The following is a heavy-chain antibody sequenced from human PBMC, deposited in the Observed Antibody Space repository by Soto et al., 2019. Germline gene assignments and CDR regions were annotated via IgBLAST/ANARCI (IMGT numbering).Heavy chain of an antibody. Sequence: VQLVESGGGVVQPGRSLRLSCAASGFTFSDYAMHWVRQAPGKGLEWVAVVSHDGRNTHYADSVKGRFTISRDSSKNTVALEMTSLKAEDKAVYYCAKGGRQWLVTSDFNYWGQGALVTVSS. CDR3: AKGGRQWLVTSDFNY. D-gene: IGHD6-19*01. J-gene: IGHJ4*02. V-gene: IGHV3-30*18. CDR2: VSHDGRNT. CDR1: GFTFSDYA.